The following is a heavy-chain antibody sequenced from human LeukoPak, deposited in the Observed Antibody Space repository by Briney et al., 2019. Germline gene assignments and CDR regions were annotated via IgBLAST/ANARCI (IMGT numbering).Heavy chain of an antibody. D-gene: IGHD5-18*01. CDR2: INHSGST. CDR3: ARGQKAYSYGYFYENRFDY. CDR1: GGSFSGYY. J-gene: IGHJ4*02. Sequence: SETLSLTCAVYGGSFSGYYWSWLRQPPGKGLEWVGEINHSGSTNYNPSLKSRVTISVDSSKNQFSLKLSSVTAADTAVYYCARGQKAYSYGYFYENRFDYWGQGTLVTVSS. V-gene: IGHV4-34*01.